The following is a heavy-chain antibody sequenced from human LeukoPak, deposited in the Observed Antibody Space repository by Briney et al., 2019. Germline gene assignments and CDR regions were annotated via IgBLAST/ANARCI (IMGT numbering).Heavy chain of an antibody. CDR3: TRLKGGY. J-gene: IGHJ4*02. CDR1: GFTFSSYW. D-gene: IGHD3-16*01. Sequence: GGSLRLSCAASGFTFSSYWMHWVRQAPGKGLLWVSRIKSDGSSTSYADSVKGRFIISRDNAKNTLYLQMNSLRADDTAVYYCTRLKGGYWGQGTLVTVSS. CDR2: IKSDGSST. V-gene: IGHV3-74*01.